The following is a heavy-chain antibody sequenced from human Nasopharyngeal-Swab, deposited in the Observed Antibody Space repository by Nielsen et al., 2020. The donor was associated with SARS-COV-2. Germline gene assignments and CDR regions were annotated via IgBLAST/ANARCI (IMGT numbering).Heavy chain of an antibody. CDR1: GVTFSNAW. Sequence: GESLKISCAASGVTFSNAWMSWVRRAPGKGLEWIGRIKSKTDGGTTDYAAPVKGRFTISRDDSKNTLFLQMNSLKTEDTAVYYCTTPGSYPGIDYWGQGTLVTVSS. V-gene: IGHV3-15*01. CDR2: IKSKTDGGTT. D-gene: IGHD1-26*01. J-gene: IGHJ4*02. CDR3: TTPGSYPGIDY.